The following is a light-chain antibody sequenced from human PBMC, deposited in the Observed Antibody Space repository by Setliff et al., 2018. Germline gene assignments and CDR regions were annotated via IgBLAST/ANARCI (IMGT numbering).Light chain of an antibody. CDR1: SSDVGGYNY. J-gene: IGLJ1*01. V-gene: IGLV2-14*03. CDR2: DVS. Sequence: QSALTQPRSVSGSPGQSVTISCTGTSSDVGGYNYVSWYQQHPGKAPKFMIYDVSIRPSGVSNRFSGSKSGNTASLTISGLQAEDEADYYCSSYTSSSTLYVFGTGTKV. CDR3: SSYTSSSTLYV.